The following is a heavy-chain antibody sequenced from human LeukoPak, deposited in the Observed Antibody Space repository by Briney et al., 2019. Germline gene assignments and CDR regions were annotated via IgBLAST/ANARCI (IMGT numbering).Heavy chain of an antibody. CDR1: GGSISSYY. CDR2: IYYSGST. J-gene: IGHJ4*02. Sequence: SETLSLTCTVSGGSISSYYWSWMRHPPRKGRVGIGYIYYSGSTNYNPSLKSRVTISVDTSKNQFSLKVSSVTAADTAVYYCARGSAVTTDYWGQGTLVTVSS. D-gene: IGHD4-17*01. CDR3: ARGSAVTTDY. V-gene: IGHV4-59*01.